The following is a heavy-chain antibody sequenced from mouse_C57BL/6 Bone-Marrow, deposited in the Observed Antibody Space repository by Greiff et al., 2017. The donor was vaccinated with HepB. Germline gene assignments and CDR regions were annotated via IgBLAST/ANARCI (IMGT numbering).Heavy chain of an antibody. D-gene: IGHD2-4*01. CDR3: ARPDYDESFAY. Sequence: EVKLQESGPGLVKPSQSLSLTCSVTGYSITSGYYWNWIRQFPGNKLEWMGYISYDGSNNYNPSLKNRISITRDTSKNQFFLKLNSVTTEDTATYYCARPDYDESFAYWGQGTLVTVSA. CDR1: GYSITSGYY. CDR2: ISYDGSN. J-gene: IGHJ3*01. V-gene: IGHV3-6*01.